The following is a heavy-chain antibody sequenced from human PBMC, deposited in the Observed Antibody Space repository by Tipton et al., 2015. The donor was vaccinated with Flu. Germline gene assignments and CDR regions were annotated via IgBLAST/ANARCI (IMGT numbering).Heavy chain of an antibody. CDR3: ARRDYSNYVSDPKSWFDS. D-gene: IGHD4-11*01. CDR2: VSRSGGT. Sequence: TLSLTCAVSGDSISSDYHWGWIRQFPGKGLEWIGTVSRSGGTVYNPSLTSRVTISIDRSNNQFSLNLKSVTAADMAVYYCARRDYSNYVSDPKSWFDSWGPGTLVTVSS. CDR1: GDSISSDYH. J-gene: IGHJ5*01. V-gene: IGHV4-38-2*01.